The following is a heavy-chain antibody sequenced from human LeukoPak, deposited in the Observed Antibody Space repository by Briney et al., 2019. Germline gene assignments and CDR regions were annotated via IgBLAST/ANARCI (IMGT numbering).Heavy chain of an antibody. D-gene: IGHD6-19*01. V-gene: IGHV5-51*01. CDR2: IYPGDFET. CDR3: VRRPSGWYYFDY. Sequence: PGGSLRLSCKGSGYRFTNYLIGWVRQVPGKGLESVGIIYPGDFETRYSPSLQGQVTISADRSINTAYLHWRSLKASDTGIYYCVRRPSGWYYFDYWGQGTPVTVSS. CDR1: GYRFTNYL. J-gene: IGHJ4*02.